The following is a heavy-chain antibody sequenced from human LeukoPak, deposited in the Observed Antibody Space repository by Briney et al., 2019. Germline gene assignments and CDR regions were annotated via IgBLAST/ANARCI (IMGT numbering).Heavy chain of an antibody. CDR2: ISYSGST. D-gene: IGHD6-13*01. CDR3: ARQGGYSSPQSF. J-gene: IGHJ1*01. CDR1: GGSINSYY. V-gene: IGHV4-59*08. Sequence: SETLSLTCTVSGGSINSYYWSWIRQPPGKGLEWIGYISYSGSTNYNPPLKSPVAISLDTSNNQFSLKLSSVTAADTAVYYCARQGGYSSPQSFWGQGTLVTVSS.